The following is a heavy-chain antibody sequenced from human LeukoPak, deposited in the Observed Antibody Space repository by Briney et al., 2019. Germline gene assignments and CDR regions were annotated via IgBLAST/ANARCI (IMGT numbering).Heavy chain of an antibody. CDR1: GGSISSYY. CDR2: IYYSGST. Sequence: TSETLSLTCTVSGGSISSYYWSWIRQPPGKGLEWIGYIYYSGSTNDNPSLKSRVTISVDTSKNQFSLKLSSVTAADTAVYYCARDGTDGDYVGYFDYWGQGTLVTVSS. J-gene: IGHJ4*02. D-gene: IGHD4-17*01. CDR3: ARDGTDGDYVGYFDY. V-gene: IGHV4-59*01.